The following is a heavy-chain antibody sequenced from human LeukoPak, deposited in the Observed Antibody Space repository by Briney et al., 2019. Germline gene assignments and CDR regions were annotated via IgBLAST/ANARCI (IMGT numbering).Heavy chain of an antibody. CDR3: ARVQALTTVTIYYFDY. CDR1: GGSISSDY. D-gene: IGHD4-17*01. CDR2: IYYSGST. V-gene: IGHV4-59*12. J-gene: IGHJ4*02. Sequence: SETLSLTCTVSGGSISSDYWSWIRQPPGKGLEWIGYIYYSGSTYYNPSLKSRVTISVDTSKNQFSLKLSSVTAADTAVYYCARVQALTTVTIYYFDYWGQGTLVTVSS.